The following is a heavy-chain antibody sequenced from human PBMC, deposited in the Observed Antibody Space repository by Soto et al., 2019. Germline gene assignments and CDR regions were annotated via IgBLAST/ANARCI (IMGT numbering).Heavy chain of an antibody. Sequence: QVQLQESGPGLVKPSETLSLTCTVSGGSISSYYWSWIRQPPGKGLEWIGHIDYSGSTNYNASLKSRVTISLDTSRNRFSLNLNSVTAADAAVYYCARRWGEALDYWGQGTLVTVSS. CDR2: IDYSGST. V-gene: IGHV4-59*08. CDR1: GGSISSYY. J-gene: IGHJ4*02. CDR3: ARRWGEALDY. D-gene: IGHD3-16*01.